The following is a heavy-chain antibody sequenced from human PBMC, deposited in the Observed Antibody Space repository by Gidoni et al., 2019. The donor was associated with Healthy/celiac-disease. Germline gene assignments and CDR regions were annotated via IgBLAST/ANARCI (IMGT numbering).Heavy chain of an antibody. CDR1: GYTFTSYD. J-gene: IGHJ3*02. D-gene: IGHD2-2*01. CDR3: ARSPGKYCSSTSCHSVRAFDI. CDR2: MNPNSGNT. Sequence: QVQLVQSGAEVKKPGASVKVSCKASGYTFTSYDINWVRQATGQGLEWMGWMNPNSGNTGYAQKFQGRVTMTRNTSISTAYMELSSLRSEDTAVYYCARSPGKYCSSTSCHSVRAFDIWGQGTMVTVSS. V-gene: IGHV1-8*01.